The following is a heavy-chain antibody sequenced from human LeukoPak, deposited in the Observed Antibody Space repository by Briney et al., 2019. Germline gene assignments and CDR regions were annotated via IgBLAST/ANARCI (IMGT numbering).Heavy chain of an antibody. J-gene: IGHJ5*02. CDR2: IYYSGST. CDR3: AREGDTMVRGGRNWFDP. Sequence: SETLSLTCTVSGGSISGFYWSWIRQPPGKGLEWIGYIYYSGSTNYNPSLKSRVTISVDTSKNQFSLKLSSVTAADTAVYYCAREGDTMVRGGRNWFDPWGQGTLVTVSS. V-gene: IGHV4-59*12. D-gene: IGHD3-10*01. CDR1: GGSISGFY.